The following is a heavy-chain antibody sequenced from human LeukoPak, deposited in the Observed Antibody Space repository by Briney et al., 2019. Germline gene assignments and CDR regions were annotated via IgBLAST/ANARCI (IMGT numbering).Heavy chain of an antibody. CDR3: ARDAVAAAGSFDY. D-gene: IGHD6-13*01. Sequence: ASVKVSCKASGYTFTSYYMHWVRQAPGQGLEWMGIINPSGGSTSYAQKFQGRVTMTRGMSTSTVYMELSSLRSEDTAVYYCARDAVAAAGSFDYWGQGTLVTVSS. J-gene: IGHJ4*02. CDR2: INPSGGST. V-gene: IGHV1-46*01. CDR1: GYTFTSYY.